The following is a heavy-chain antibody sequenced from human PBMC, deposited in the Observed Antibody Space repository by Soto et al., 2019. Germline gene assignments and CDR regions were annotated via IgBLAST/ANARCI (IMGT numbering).Heavy chain of an antibody. CDR3: ARWPQLEPRFDY. D-gene: IGHD1-1*01. CDR2: IYYSGST. CDR1: GGSISSSGYY. V-gene: IGHV4-39*01. J-gene: IGHJ4*02. Sequence: SETLSLTCTVSGGSISSSGYYWGWIRQPPGKGLEWIGTIYYSGSTYYNPSLKSRVTISVDTSKNQFSLKLSSVTAADTAVYYCARWPQLEPRFDYWGQGTLVTVSS.